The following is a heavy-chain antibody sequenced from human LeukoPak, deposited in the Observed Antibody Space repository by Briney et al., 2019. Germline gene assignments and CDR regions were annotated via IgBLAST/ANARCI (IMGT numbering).Heavy chain of an antibody. J-gene: IGHJ4*02. V-gene: IGHV3-21*01. Sequence: TGGSLRLSCAASGFTFSNYWMSWVRQAPGKGLEWVSSISSSSSYIYYADSVKGRLTISRDNAKNSLYLQMNSLRAEDTAVYYCARVPYCSSTSCYFDYWGQGTLVTVSS. CDR3: ARVPYCSSTSCYFDY. CDR1: GFTFSNYW. CDR2: ISSSSSYI. D-gene: IGHD2-2*01.